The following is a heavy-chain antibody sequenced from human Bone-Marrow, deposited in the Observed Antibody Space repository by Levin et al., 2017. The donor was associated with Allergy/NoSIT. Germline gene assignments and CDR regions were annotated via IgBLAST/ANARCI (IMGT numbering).Heavy chain of an antibody. CDR2: ITHSGST. V-gene: IGHV4-34*01. CDR1: GGSFSAYY. CDR3: AKGRAKYHGSALNWFDP. Sequence: PGGSLRLSCAVYGGSFSAYYWSWIRQPPGRRLEWIGEITHSGSTNYRPSLKSRVIISLDKSKNQFSLKLSSVTAADTAVYYCAKGRAKYHGSALNWFDPWGQGTLVSVSS. D-gene: IGHD3-10*01. J-gene: IGHJ5*02.